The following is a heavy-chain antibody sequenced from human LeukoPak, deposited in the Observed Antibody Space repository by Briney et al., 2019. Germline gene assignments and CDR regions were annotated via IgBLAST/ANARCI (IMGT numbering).Heavy chain of an antibody. CDR3: ARGRGAEQTEAGNFDY. D-gene: IGHD6-13*01. CDR1: GGSFSGYY. V-gene: IGHV4-34*01. Sequence: PSETLSLTCAVYGGSFSGYYWSWIRQPPGKGLEWIWEINHSGSTNYNPSLKSRVTISVDTSKNQFSLKLSSVTAADTAVYYCARGRGAEQTEAGNFDYWGQGTLVTVSS. CDR2: INHSGST. J-gene: IGHJ4*02.